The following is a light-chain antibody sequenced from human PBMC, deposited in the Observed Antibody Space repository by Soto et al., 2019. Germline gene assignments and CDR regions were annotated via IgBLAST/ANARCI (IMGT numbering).Light chain of an antibody. Sequence: DLQMTQSPSSLSTSVGDRVTITCRASQSISSYLNWYQQKPGQAPKLLIYAASSLQSGVPSRYSGSGTGTDVTLTISSLQPEYFATYYCQQSYSTPRTYGQGNKLEIK. V-gene: IGKV1-39*01. CDR2: AAS. J-gene: IGKJ2*01. CDR3: QQSYSTPRT. CDR1: QSISSY.